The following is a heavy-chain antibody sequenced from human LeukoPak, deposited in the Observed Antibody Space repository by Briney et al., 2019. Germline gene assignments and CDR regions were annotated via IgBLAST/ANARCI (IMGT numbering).Heavy chain of an antibody. D-gene: IGHD2-2*01. V-gene: IGHV5-51*01. CDR3: ARFEGYCSSTSCARGYDAFDI. J-gene: IGHJ3*02. Sequence: GESLKISCKGSGYSFTSYWIGWVRQMPGKGLEWMGIIYPGDSDTRYSPSFQGQVTFSADKSISTAYLQWSSLKASDTAMYYCARFEGYCSSTSCARGYDAFDIWGQGTMVTVSS. CDR2: IYPGDSDT. CDR1: GYSFTSYW.